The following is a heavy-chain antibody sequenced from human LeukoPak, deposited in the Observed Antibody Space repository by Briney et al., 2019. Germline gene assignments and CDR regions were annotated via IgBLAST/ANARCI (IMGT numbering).Heavy chain of an antibody. D-gene: IGHD2-2*01. J-gene: IGHJ4*02. CDR2: IGIRGDT. CDR3: AKGDYQIPYFFDY. CDR1: GFTFIDYD. V-gene: IGHV3-13*01. Sequence: GGSLRLSCAASGFTFIDYDMHWVRQVIGKGLEWVSAIGIRGDTHYSGSVKGRFTISRDNSKNTLYLQMDSLRAEDTAVYYCAKGDYQIPYFFDYWGQGTLVTVSS.